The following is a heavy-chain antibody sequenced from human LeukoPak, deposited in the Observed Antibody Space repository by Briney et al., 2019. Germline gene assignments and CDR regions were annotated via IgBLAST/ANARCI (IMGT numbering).Heavy chain of an antibody. Sequence: PSETLSLTCTVSGGSISSSSYYWGWIRQPPGKGLEWIGSIYYSGCTYYNPSLKSRVTISVDTSKNQFSLKLSSVTAADTAVYYCARHGGTTGIDAFDIWGQGTMVTVSS. CDR2: IYYSGCT. CDR1: GGSISSSSYY. J-gene: IGHJ3*02. D-gene: IGHD1-1*01. CDR3: ARHGGTTGIDAFDI. V-gene: IGHV4-39*01.